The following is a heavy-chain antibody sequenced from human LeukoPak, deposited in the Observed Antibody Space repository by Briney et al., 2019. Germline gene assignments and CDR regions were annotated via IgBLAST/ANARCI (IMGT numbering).Heavy chain of an antibody. CDR2: ITNRGDTV. CDR1: GFTFSDYY. J-gene: IGHJ6*02. CDR3: ALSSNHKDYYFGMDV. Sequence: PGGSLRLSCAASGFTFSDYYMTWVRQAPGKGLEWLSYITNRGDTVFYADSVKGRFTVSRDNAKRSLYLQIESLRDDDTAVYHCALSSNHKDYYFGMDVWGQGTTVTVSS. V-gene: IGHV3-11*01. D-gene: IGHD2-2*01.